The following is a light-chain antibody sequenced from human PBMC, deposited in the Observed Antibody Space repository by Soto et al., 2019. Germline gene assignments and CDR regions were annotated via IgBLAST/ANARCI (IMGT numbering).Light chain of an antibody. V-gene: IGKV4-1*01. CDR1: RTLLSTSNNQNF. CDR3: QQYYNVPLT. Sequence: DTEMTQSPDSLAASLGERATIKCKSSRTLLSTSNNQNFLAWYQHKPGQPPKLLFYWASTRASGAPGRFIAGGSGTDFTLTISSLQAEDVALYYCQQYYNVPLTFGRGTKVDI. J-gene: IGKJ4*01. CDR2: WAS.